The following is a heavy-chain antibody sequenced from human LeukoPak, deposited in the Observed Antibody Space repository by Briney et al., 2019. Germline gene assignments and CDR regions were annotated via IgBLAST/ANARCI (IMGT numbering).Heavy chain of an antibody. CDR3: AKEAQSSGRYLPEYYFDS. CDR2: IWYDESNK. J-gene: IGHJ4*02. CDR1: GFDFSRYG. V-gene: IGHV3-33*06. Sequence: GRSVRLFCEGSGFDFSRYGMHWVRQAPGKGLEWVAMIWYDESNKYYVDSVQGRFTISRDNSKNMMYLQMNSLRVEDTAVYYCAKEAQSSGRYLPEYYFDSWGKGTLVTVSS. D-gene: IGHD3-22*01.